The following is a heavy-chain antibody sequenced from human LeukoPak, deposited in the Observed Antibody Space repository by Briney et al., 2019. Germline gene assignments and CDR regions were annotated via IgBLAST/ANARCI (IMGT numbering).Heavy chain of an antibody. J-gene: IGHJ4*02. V-gene: IGHV4-39*01. CDR2: IYYSGST. CDR3: ARQDSSGYLFDY. CDR1: GGSISSYY. Sequence: SETLSLTCTVSGGSISSYYWSWIRQPPGKGLEWIGSIYYSGSTYYNPSLKSRVTISVDTSKNQFSLKLSSVTAADTAVYYCARQDSSGYLFDYWGQGTLVTVSS. D-gene: IGHD3-22*01.